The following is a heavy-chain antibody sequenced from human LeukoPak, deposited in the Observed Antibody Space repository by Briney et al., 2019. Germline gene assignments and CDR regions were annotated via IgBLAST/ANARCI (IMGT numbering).Heavy chain of an antibody. CDR2: TSSSSSYI. J-gene: IGHJ4*02. V-gene: IGHV3-21*01. D-gene: IGHD2-2*01. Sequence: KPGGSLRLSCAASGFTFSSYSMSWVRQAPGKGLEWVSSTSSSSSYIYYADSVKGRFTNSRDNAENSLFLQMSSLRVKDTAVYYCVGGYCSSTRCGYFDYWGQGTLVTVSS. CDR3: VGGYCSSTRCGYFDY. CDR1: GFTFSSYS.